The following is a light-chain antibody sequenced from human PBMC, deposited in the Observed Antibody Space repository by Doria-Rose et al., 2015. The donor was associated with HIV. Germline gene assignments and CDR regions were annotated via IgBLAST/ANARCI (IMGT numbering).Light chain of an antibody. CDR3: QQYYDTPS. V-gene: IGKV4-1*01. CDR2: WAS. Sequence: DIQVTQSPESLGMSLGERATLNCKSSQSLLYTSKNYLAWYQQKPGQPPKMLIYWASTRQSGVPARFSGSGSGTDFTHTISSLEAEDVAVYYCQQYYDTPSFGPGTTVDIK. J-gene: IGKJ3*01. CDR1: QSLLYTSKNY.